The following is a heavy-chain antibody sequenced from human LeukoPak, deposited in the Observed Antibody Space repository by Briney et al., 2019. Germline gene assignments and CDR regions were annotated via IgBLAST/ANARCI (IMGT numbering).Heavy chain of an antibody. CDR3: ARDRYRSIDY. D-gene: IGHD1-1*01. CDR1: GYTFTGYY. J-gene: IGHJ4*02. CDR2: INPNSGGT. Sequence: ASVKVSCKASGYTFTGYYMHWVRQAPGQGLEWMGWINPNSGGTNYAQKFQGWVTMTRDTSISTAYMELNSLRAEDTAVYYCARDRYRSIDYWGQGTLVTVSS. V-gene: IGHV1-2*04.